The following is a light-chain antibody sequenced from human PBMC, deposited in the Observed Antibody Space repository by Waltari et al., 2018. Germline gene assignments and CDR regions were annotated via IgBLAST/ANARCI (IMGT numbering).Light chain of an antibody. CDR1: SSNIGAGYD. CDR2: GNT. V-gene: IGLV1-40*01. Sequence: SVLTQPPSVSGAPGQRVTIPCTGSSSNIGAGYDVHWYQQLPGRAPKLLIYGNTNRPSGVPHRFSGSKSGTSASLAITGLQAEDEADYYCQSYDNSLTVLFGGGTKLTVL. CDR3: QSYDNSLTVL. J-gene: IGLJ2*01.